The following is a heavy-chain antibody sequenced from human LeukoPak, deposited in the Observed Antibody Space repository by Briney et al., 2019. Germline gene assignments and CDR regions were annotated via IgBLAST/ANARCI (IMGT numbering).Heavy chain of an antibody. CDR2: ISYDGSNK. D-gene: IGHD3-3*01. CDR3: ARGDGEFDY. CDR1: GFTFSSYA. J-gene: IGHJ4*02. V-gene: IGHV3-30*04. Sequence: GGSLRLSCAASGFTFSSYAMHWVRQAPGKGLEWVAVISYDGSNKYYADSVKGRFTISRDNSKNTLYLQMNSLRAEDTAVYYCARGDGEFDYWGQGTLVTVSS.